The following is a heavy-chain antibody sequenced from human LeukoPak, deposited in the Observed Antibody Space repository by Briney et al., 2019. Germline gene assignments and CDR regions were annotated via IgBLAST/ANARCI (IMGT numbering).Heavy chain of an antibody. CDR3: AKDDDYVEYGYYFDF. D-gene: IGHD4-17*01. J-gene: IGHJ4*02. CDR1: GFTFSSYA. V-gene: IGHV3-23*01. CDR2: IGGRGTIT. Sequence: GGSLRLSCAASGFTFSSYAMSWVRQAPGKGLEWVSAIGGRGTITYYADSVKGRFSISKDNSKNTLYLQMSSLRAEDTAVYYCAKDDDYVEYGYYFDFWGQGTLVTVSS.